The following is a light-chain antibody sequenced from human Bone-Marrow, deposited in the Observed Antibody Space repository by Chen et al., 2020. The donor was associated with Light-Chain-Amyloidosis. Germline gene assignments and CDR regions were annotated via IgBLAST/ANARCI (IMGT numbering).Light chain of an antibody. J-gene: IGLJ2*01. CDR3: QSYDSSLSGVV. Sequence: QSVLTQSPSASGAPGQRGIISCSGSSSNIGSGYDVHWYQQIPGTAPNLLIYGDTNRPSGVPDRFSGFKSGTAAYLAIAGLQAEDEAHYFCQSYDSSLSGVVFGGGAKLTVL. CDR1: SSNIGSGYD. CDR2: GDT. V-gene: IGLV1-40*01.